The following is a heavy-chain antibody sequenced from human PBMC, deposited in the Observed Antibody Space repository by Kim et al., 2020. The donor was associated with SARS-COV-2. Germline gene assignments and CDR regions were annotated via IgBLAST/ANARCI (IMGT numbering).Heavy chain of an antibody. CDR1: GFTFDDYA. J-gene: IGHJ2*01. V-gene: IGHV3-43*02. CDR2: ISGDGGST. Sequence: GGSLRLSCAASGFTFDDYAMHWVRQAPGKGLEWVSLISGDGGSTYYADSVKGRFTISRDNSKNSLYLQMNSLRTEDTALYYCAKDIGLSEPFTHDWYFDLWGRGTLVTVSS. CDR3: AKDIGLSEPFTHDWYFDL. D-gene: IGHD3-10*01.